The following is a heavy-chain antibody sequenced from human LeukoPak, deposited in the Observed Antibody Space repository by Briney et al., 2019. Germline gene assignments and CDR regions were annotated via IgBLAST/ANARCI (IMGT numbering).Heavy chain of an antibody. V-gene: IGHV3-48*02. CDR1: GFTFSSYS. CDR3: ARHDYAGNSGDY. CDR2: IGTSSSII. D-gene: IGHD4-23*01. Sequence: GRSLRLSCAASGFTFSSYSMNWVRQTPGKGLEWVSYIGTSSSIIYYADSVKGRFTISRDNAKNSLYLQMNSLRDEDTAVYCCARHDYAGNSGDYWGQGTLVTVSS. J-gene: IGHJ4*02.